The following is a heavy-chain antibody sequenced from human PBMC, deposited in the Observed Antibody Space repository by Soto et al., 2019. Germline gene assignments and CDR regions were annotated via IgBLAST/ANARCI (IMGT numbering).Heavy chain of an antibody. V-gene: IGHV3-13*01. CDR2: IGSAGDT. CDR3: ARPIYGDYAFDY. Sequence: GGSLRLSCGASGFTFSRYDIHWVRQATGKGLEWVSAIGSAGDTHYAGSVKGRFTISRENAKNSSYLQMNSLRAEDTAVYYCARPIYGDYAFDYWGQGTLVTVSS. CDR1: GFTFSRYD. J-gene: IGHJ4*02. D-gene: IGHD4-17*01.